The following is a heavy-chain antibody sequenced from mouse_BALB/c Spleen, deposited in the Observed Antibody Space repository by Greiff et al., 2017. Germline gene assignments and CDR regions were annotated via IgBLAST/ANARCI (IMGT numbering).Heavy chain of an antibody. J-gene: IGHJ4*01. CDR1: GYTFTNYW. V-gene: IGHV1-63*02. CDR2: IYPGGGYT. Sequence: VQLQQSGAELVRPGTSVKISCKASGYTFTNYWLGWVKQRPGHGLEWIGDIYPGGGYTNYNEKFKGKATLTADTSSSTAYMQLSSLTSEDSAVYFCARSRGRDGAMDYWGQGTSVTVSS. CDR3: ARSRGRDGAMDY. D-gene: IGHD3-3*01.